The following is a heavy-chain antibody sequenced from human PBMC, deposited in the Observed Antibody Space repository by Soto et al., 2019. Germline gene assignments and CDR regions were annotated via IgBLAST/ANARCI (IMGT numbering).Heavy chain of an antibody. J-gene: IGHJ4*02. CDR3: ARGGSGNFDS. D-gene: IGHD6-25*01. CDR1: GFTFSGYW. Sequence: EVQLVESGGGLVQPGGSPRLSCAASGFTFSGYWMHWVRQAPGKGLVWVSRIHSDGSATTYADSVKGRFTISRDNTKNTVYLQMNSLGAEDTAVYFCARGGSGNFDSWGRGTLVAVSS. CDR2: IHSDGSAT. V-gene: IGHV3-74*03.